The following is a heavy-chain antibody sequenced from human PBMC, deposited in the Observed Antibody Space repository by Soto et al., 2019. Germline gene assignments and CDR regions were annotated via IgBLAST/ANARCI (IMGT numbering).Heavy chain of an antibody. CDR2: IWYDGSNK. J-gene: IGHJ6*02. CDR3: ARGASGEKNYYYYYYGMDV. CDR1: GFTFSSYG. V-gene: IGHV3-33*01. Sequence: GGSLRLSCAASGFTFSSYGMHWVRQAPGKGLEWVAVIWYDGSNKYYADSVKGRFTISRDNSKNTLYLQMNSLRAEDTAVYYCARGASGEKNYYYYYYGMDVWGQGTPVTVSS. D-gene: IGHD3-16*01.